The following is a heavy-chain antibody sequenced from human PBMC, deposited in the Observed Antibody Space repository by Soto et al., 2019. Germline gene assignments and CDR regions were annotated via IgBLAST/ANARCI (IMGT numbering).Heavy chain of an antibody. CDR2: INPNSGDT. CDR1: GYIFTGYY. CDR3: ATSRIRIAVARETEYYFDY. V-gene: IGHV1-2*04. Sequence: SVKVSCKASGYIFTGYYMHWVRQAPGQGLEWMGWINPNSGDTNYTQKFQGWVTMTRDTSISTAYMELSRLRSDDTAVYYCATSRIRIAVARETEYYFDYWGQGTKVTLSS. D-gene: IGHD6-19*01. J-gene: IGHJ4*02.